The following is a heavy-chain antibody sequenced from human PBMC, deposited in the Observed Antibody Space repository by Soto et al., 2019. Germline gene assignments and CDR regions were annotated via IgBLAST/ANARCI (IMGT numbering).Heavy chain of an antibody. Sequence: QVQLVESGGGVVQPGRSLRLSCAASGFTFSSYGMHWVRQAPGKGLEWVAVISYDGSNKYYADSMKGRFTISRDNSKNTLYLQMNSLRAEDTAVYYCAKVKWRIAEDGWFDPWGQGTLVTVSS. V-gene: IGHV3-30*18. CDR3: AKVKWRIAEDGWFDP. CDR1: GFTFSSYG. D-gene: IGHD6-13*01. CDR2: ISYDGSNK. J-gene: IGHJ5*02.